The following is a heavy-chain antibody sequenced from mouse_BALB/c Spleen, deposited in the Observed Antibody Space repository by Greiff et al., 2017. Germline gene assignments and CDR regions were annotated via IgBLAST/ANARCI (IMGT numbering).Heavy chain of an antibody. CDR2: IYPGDGST. CDR1: GYTFTSYY. CDR3: ARPRATAMDY. V-gene: IGHV1S56*01. D-gene: IGHD3-1*01. J-gene: IGHJ4*01. Sequence: VQLQQSGPELVKPGASVKMSCKASGYTFTSYYIHWVKQRPGQGLEWIGWIYPGDGSTKYNEKFKGKTTLTADKSSSTAYMLLSSLTSEDSAIYFCARPRATAMDYWGQGTSVTVSS.